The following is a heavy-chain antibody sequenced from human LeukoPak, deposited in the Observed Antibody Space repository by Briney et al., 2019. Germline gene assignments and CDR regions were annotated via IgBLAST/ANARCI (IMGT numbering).Heavy chain of an antibody. D-gene: IGHD1-7*01. V-gene: IGHV3-21*01. CDR2: ISSSSSYI. J-gene: IGHJ4*02. CDR1: GFTFSTYT. CDR3: ARVSLELPDTFDY. Sequence: GGSLRLSCAASGFTFSTYTMNWVRQAPGKGLEWVSSISSSSSYIYYTDSVKGRFTISRDNAKNSLYLQMNSLRAEDTAVYYCARVSLELPDTFDYWGQGTLVTVSS.